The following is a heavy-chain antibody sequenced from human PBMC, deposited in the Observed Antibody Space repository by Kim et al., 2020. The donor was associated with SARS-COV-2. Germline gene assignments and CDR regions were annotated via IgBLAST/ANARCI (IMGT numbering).Heavy chain of an antibody. Sequence: GGSLRLSCAASGFTFSSYGMHWVRQAPGKGLEWVAVISYDGSNKYYADSVKGRFTISRDNSKNTLYLQMNSLRAEDTAVYYCARGDDYGDLIDYWGQGTL. CDR1: GFTFSSYG. V-gene: IGHV3-33*05. CDR3: ARGDDYGDLIDY. D-gene: IGHD4-17*01. CDR2: ISYDGSNK. J-gene: IGHJ4*02.